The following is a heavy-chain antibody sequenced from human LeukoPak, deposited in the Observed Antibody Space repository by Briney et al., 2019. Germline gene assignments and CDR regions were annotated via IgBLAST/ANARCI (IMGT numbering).Heavy chain of an antibody. CDR1: GGTFSSYA. V-gene: IGHV1-69*05. CDR2: IIPIFGTA. D-gene: IGHD3-22*01. CDR3: ARAAIHYDSPWRNWFDP. Sequence: SVKVSCKASGGTFSSYAISWVRQAPGQGLEWMGGIIPIFGTANYAQKFQGRVTITTDESTSTAYMELSSLRSEDTAVYYCARAAIHYDSPWRNWFDPWGQGTLVTVSS. J-gene: IGHJ5*02.